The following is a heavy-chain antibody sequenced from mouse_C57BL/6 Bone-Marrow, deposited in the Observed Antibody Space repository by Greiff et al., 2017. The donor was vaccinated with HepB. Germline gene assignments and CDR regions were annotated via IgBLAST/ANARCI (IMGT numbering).Heavy chain of an antibody. Sequence: QVQLQQPGAELVRPGSSVKLSCKASGYTFTSYWMHWVKQRPIQGLEWIGNIDPSDSETHYNQKFKDKATLTVDKSSSTAYMQLSSLTSEDSAVYYCARKDYYGSSDDWYFDVWGTGTTVTVSS. V-gene: IGHV1-52*01. D-gene: IGHD1-1*01. CDR2: IDPSDSET. J-gene: IGHJ1*03. CDR3: ARKDYYGSSDDWYFDV. CDR1: GYTFTSYW.